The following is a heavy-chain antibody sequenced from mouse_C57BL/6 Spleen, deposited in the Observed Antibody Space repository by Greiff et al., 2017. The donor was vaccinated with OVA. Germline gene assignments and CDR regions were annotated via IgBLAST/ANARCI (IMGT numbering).Heavy chain of an antibody. CDR3: ARQGLGSSPFAY. CDR2: IYPGDGDT. CDR1: GYAFSSYW. Sequence: VQLQESGAELVKPGASVKISCKASGYAFSSYWMNWVKQRPGKGLEWIGQIYPGDGDTNYNGKFKGKATLTADKSSSTAYMQLSSLTSEDSAVYFGARQGLGSSPFAYWGQGTLVTVSA. J-gene: IGHJ3*01. D-gene: IGHD1-1*01. V-gene: IGHV1-80*01.